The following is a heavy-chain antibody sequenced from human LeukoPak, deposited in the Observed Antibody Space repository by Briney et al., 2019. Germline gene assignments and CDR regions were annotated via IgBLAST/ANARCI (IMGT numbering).Heavy chain of an antibody. D-gene: IGHD3-22*01. CDR3: AKDRQGPIVVATFDS. Sequence: GGSLRLSCAASGFTFSSYAMSWVRQPPEQGLAWVSRISGSGGSTYNADSVKGRFTISRDNSKNRLYLQMNGLRADDTAVYYCAKDRQGPIVVATFDSWGQGTLVTVSS. CDR1: GFTFSSYA. V-gene: IGHV3-23*01. CDR2: ISGSGGST. J-gene: IGHJ4*02.